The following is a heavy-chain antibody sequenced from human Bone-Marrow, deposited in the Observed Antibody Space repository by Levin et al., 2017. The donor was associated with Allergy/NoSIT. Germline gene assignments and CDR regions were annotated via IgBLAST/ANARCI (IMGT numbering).Heavy chain of an antibody. CDR2: FDYSGRT. V-gene: IGHV4-61*01. J-gene: IGHJ6*03. Sequence: SQTLSLTCTVSGASLHSGSNHWSWIRQSPGKGLEWIGHFDYSGRTIYNPSLRSRVTISVDTSKNQFSLTVTSVTAADTAVYYCARDLDYYYYMDVWGKGTTVTVSS. CDR1: GASLHSGSNH. CDR3: ARDLDYYYYMDV.